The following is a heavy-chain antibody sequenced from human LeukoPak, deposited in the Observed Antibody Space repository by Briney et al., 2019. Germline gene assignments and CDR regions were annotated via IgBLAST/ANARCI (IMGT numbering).Heavy chain of an antibody. CDR2: IIPIFGTA. V-gene: IGHV1-69*13. Sequence: ASVKVSCKASGGTFSSYAISWVRQAPGQGLEWMGGIIPIFGTANYAQKFQGRVTITADESTSTAYMELSSLRSEDTAVYYCARISLGAIWGYYYGMDVWGQGTTVTVSS. J-gene: IGHJ6*02. CDR1: GGTFSSYA. D-gene: IGHD1-26*01. CDR3: ARISLGAIWGYYYGMDV.